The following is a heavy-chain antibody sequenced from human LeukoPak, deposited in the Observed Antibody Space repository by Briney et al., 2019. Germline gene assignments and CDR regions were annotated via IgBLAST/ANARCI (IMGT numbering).Heavy chain of an antibody. J-gene: IGHJ4*02. CDR2: MHYRGST. CDR1: GDSISSGSYC. V-gene: IGHV4-39*01. CDR3: ARRGRLWPDFDY. D-gene: IGHD5-18*01. Sequence: PSETLSLTCTASGDSISSGSYCWGWIRQPPGKGLEWIGSMHYRGSTYYNPSLKSRVTISIDTSKNQFSLKLSSVTAADTAVYYCARRGRLWPDFDYWGQGTLVTVSS.